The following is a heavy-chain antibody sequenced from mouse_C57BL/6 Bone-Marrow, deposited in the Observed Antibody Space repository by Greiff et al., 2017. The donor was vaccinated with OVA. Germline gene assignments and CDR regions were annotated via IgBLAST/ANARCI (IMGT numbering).Heavy chain of an antibody. D-gene: IGHD1-1*01. Sequence: DVMLVESGGDLVKPGGSLKLSCAASGFTFSSYGMSWVRQTPDKRLEWVATISSGGSYTYYPDSVKGRFTISRDNAKNTLYLQMSSLKSEDTAMYYCARPLTTGFAYWGQGTLVTVSA. J-gene: IGHJ3*01. CDR3: ARPLTTGFAY. CDR1: GFTFSSYG. CDR2: ISSGGSYT. V-gene: IGHV5-6*02.